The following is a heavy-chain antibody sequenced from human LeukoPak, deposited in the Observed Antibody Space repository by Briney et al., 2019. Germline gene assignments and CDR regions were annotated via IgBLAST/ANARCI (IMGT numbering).Heavy chain of an antibody. D-gene: IGHD2-2*01. CDR3: ARANCSSTSCYAGYFDY. Sequence: SETLSLTCTVSGGSISSGGYYWRWIRQHPGKGLEWIGYIYYSGSTYYNSSLKSRVTISVDTSKNQFSLKLSSVTAADTAVYYCARANCSSTSCYAGYFDYWGQGTLVTVSS. CDR2: IYYSGST. CDR1: GGSISSGGYY. V-gene: IGHV4-31*03. J-gene: IGHJ4*02.